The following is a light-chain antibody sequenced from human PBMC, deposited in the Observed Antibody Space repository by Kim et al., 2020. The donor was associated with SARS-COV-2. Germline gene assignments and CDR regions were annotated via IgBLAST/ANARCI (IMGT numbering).Light chain of an antibody. V-gene: IGKV1-5*03. CDR3: QQYNSAPWT. CDR1: QSISSW. J-gene: IGKJ1*01. CDR2: KAS. Sequence: DIQMTQSPSTLSASVGDRVTITSRASQSISSWLAWYQQKPGKAPKLLIYKASSIESGVPSRFSGSGSGTEFTLTISSLQPDDFAAYYCQQYNSAPWTFGQGTKVDIK.